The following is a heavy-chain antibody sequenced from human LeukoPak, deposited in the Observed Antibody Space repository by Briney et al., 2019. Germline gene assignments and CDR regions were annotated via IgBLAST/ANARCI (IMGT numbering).Heavy chain of an antibody. CDR2: IDASGRNT. CDR1: GFTFSNFG. CDR3: SKGRGPAAVAPDY. D-gene: IGHD2-2*01. J-gene: IGHJ4*02. Sequence: GGSLRLSCAASGFTFSNFGMAWVRQAPGKGLEWVSAIDASGRNTHYAGSVKGRFSISRDNSKNTLYLQMNSLRAEDTALYYCSKGRGPAAVAPDYWGQGTLVTVSS. V-gene: IGHV3-23*01.